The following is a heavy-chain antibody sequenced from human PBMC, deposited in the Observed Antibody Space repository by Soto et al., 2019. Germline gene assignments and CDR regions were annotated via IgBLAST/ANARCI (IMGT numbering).Heavy chain of an antibody. D-gene: IGHD4-17*01. CDR2: IYHSGST. V-gene: IGHV4-30-2*01. CDR3: ARVDERWQSPFDY. Sequence: DLEWIGYIYHSGSTYYNPSLKSRVTISVDRSKNQFSLKLSSVTAADTAVYYCARVDERWQSPFDYWGQGTLVTVSS. J-gene: IGHJ4*02.